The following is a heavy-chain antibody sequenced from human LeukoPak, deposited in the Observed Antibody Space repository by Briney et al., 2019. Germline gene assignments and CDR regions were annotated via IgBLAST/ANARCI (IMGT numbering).Heavy chain of an antibody. CDR2: ISWNSGSI. V-gene: IGHV3-9*03. D-gene: IGHD4-11*01. Sequence: GGSLRLSCAASGFTFDDYAMHWVRPVPGKGLEWVSGISWNSGSIGYADSVKGRFTISRDNAKNSLYLQMNSLRAEDMALYYCAKDRHSGYGNYSDRWGLGTLVSVSS. CDR1: GFTFDDYA. J-gene: IGHJ5*02. CDR3: AKDRHSGYGNYSDR.